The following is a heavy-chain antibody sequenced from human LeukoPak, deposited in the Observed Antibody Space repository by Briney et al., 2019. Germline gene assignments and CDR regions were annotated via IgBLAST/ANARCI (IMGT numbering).Heavy chain of an antibody. V-gene: IGHV1-69*01. CDR2: IIPLFRAS. J-gene: IGHJ4*02. CDR1: GGTFSSYA. D-gene: IGHD3-3*01. Sequence: SVKVSCKASGGTFSSYAVSWVRLAPGQGLEWMGGIIPLFRASIYAQKFQGRVTITADESTSTAYMELSSLRSEDTAVYYCARSGASVLRFLDWLPGSEDYWGQGTLVTVSS. CDR3: ARSGASVLRFLDWLPGSEDY.